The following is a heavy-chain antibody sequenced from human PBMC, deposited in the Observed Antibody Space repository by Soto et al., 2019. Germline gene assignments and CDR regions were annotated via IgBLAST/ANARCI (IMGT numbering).Heavy chain of an antibody. D-gene: IGHD5-18*01. V-gene: IGHV4-59*01. J-gene: IGHJ4*02. CDR1: GGSISNYY. Sequence: SETLSLTCTVSGGSISNYYWSWIRQPPGKGLEWIGYVYSSGSTHYNPSLQSRVTISADTSKNQVSLKVNSVTAADTAVYYCARDHPHSYGVYYFYYWGQGTPVTVSS. CDR2: VYSSGST. CDR3: ARDHPHSYGVYYFYY.